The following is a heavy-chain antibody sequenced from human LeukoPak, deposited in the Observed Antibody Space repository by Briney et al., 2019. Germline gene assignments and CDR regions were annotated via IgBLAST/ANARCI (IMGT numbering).Heavy chain of an antibody. Sequence: PSETLSLTCAVSGDSISTSSSYWSWIRQPPGKGLEWIGYIYYSGSTNYNPSLKSRVTISVDTSKNQFSLKLSSVTAADTAVYYCARCITIFGVVMDYYYMDVWGKGTTVTVSS. CDR1: GDSISTSSSY. D-gene: IGHD3-3*01. V-gene: IGHV4-61*01. CDR3: ARCITIFGVVMDYYYMDV. CDR2: IYYSGST. J-gene: IGHJ6*03.